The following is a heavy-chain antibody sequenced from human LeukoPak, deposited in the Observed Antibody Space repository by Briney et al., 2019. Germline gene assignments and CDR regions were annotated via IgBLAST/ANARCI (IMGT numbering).Heavy chain of an antibody. CDR2: VIHGGSS. CDR1: GESFSGYS. Sequence: PSETLSLTCAVYGESFSGYSWSWFRQPPGKGLEWIGEVIHGGSSNYNPSLKSRVTISIHTSKNQFSLNLTSVTAADTAVYYCARVKKGDYMDVWGKGTTVTVSS. J-gene: IGHJ6*03. D-gene: IGHD3-16*01. V-gene: IGHV4-34*12. CDR3: ARVKKGDYMDV.